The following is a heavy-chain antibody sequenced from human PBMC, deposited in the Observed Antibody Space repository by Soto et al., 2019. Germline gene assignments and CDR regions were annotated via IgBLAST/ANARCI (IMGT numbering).Heavy chain of an antibody. CDR2: ISGRGGST. Sequence: EVQLLESGGGLVQPGGSLRLSCAASGFTFSSYAMSWVRQAPGKGLEWVSAISGRGGSTYYADSVKGRFTISRDNSKNTLYLQMNSLRAEDTAVYYCTKNAAYGSGSRLDYWGQGTLVTVSS. V-gene: IGHV3-23*01. D-gene: IGHD3-10*01. J-gene: IGHJ4*02. CDR1: GFTFSSYA. CDR3: TKNAAYGSGSRLDY.